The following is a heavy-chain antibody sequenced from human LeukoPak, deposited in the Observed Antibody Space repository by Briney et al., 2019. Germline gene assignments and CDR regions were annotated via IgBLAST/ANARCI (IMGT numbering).Heavy chain of an antibody. CDR2: ISADNGNT. D-gene: IGHD6-19*01. CDR3: ARGASGWYSDY. J-gene: IGHJ4*02. V-gene: IGHV1-18*01. CDR1: VYMFTNYG. Sequence: ASVTVSFTASVYMFTNYGITWVRQAHGQGLEWMGWISADNGNTNYAQTLQGRVTMTRDTSTNTAYMEVRSLRSDDTAVYYCARGASGWYSDYWGQGTLVTVSS.